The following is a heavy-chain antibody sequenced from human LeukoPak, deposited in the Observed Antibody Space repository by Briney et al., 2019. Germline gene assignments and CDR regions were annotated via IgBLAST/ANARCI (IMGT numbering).Heavy chain of an antibody. D-gene: IGHD3-3*01. Sequence: RAGGSLRLSCEDSGFTFRSCEMNWVRQAPGKGLEWIAYLSSSGSAFSYADSVKGRFTIARDNAKNSVYLEMNSLRADDTAVYYCARSARLMKGVVEVTALDDWGQGTLVTVSS. CDR1: GFTFRSCE. J-gene: IGHJ4*02. CDR3: ARSARLMKGVVEVTALDD. CDR2: LSSSGSAF. V-gene: IGHV3-48*03.